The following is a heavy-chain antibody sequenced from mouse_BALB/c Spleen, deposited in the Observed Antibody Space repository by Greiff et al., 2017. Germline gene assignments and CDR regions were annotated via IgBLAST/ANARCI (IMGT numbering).Heavy chain of an antibody. V-gene: IGHV1-80*01. J-gene: IGHJ1*01. D-gene: IGHD1-1*01. CDR3: ERKYYGSSYYED. Sequence: QVQLQQSGAELVRPGSSVKISCKASGYPFSSYWMNWVKQRPGQGLEWIGQIYPGDGDTNYNGKFKGKATLTADKSSSTAYMQLSSLTSEDSAVYFGERKYYGSSYYEDWGAGTAVTVTS. CDR2: IYPGDGDT. CDR1: GYPFSSYW.